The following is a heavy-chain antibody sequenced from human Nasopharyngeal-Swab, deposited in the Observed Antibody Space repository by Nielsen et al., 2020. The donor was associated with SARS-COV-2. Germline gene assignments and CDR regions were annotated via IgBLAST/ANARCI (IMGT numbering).Heavy chain of an antibody. V-gene: IGHV4-59*13. Sequence: PGKGLEWIAYIYYSGSTNYNPSIKSRVTISVDTSKNQFSLKLSSETAADTAVYYCARGRAAAVDYWGQGTLVTVSS. CDR2: IYYSGST. J-gene: IGHJ4*02. D-gene: IGHD6-13*01. CDR3: ARGRAAAVDY.